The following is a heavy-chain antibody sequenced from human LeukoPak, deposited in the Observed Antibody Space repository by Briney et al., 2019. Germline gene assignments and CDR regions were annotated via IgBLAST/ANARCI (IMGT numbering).Heavy chain of an antibody. J-gene: IGHJ3*02. V-gene: IGHV4-38-2*02. Sequence: KPSETLSLTCTVSGYSISSGYYWGWIRQPPGKGLAWFGSIYHSGSTYYNPSLKSRVTISVDTSKNQFSLKLSSVTAADTAVYYCARDRRQQLERLAFDIWGQGTMVTVSS. D-gene: IGHD1-1*01. CDR2: IYHSGST. CDR1: GYSISSGYY. CDR3: ARDRRQQLERLAFDI.